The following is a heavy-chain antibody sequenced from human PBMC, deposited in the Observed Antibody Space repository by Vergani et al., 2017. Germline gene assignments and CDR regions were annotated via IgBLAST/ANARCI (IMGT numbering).Heavy chain of an antibody. CDR2: IYYSGST. J-gene: IGHJ5*02. CDR3: ASLYGSGSSDWFDP. CDR1: GGSFSGYY. V-gene: IGHV4-34*11. Sequence: QVQLQQWGAGLLKPSETLSLTCAVYGGSFSGYYWSWIRQPPGKGLEWIGYIYYSGSTNYNPSLKSRVTISVDTSKNQFSLKLSSVTAADTAVYYCASLYGSGSSDWFDPWGQGTLVTVSS. D-gene: IGHD3-10*01.